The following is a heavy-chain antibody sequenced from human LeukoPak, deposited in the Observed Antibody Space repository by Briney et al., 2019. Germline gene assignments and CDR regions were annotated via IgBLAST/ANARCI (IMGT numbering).Heavy chain of an antibody. CDR1: GYTFTSNY. Sequence: ASVKVSCKAFGYTFTSNYMHWVRQAPGQGLEWMGWMNPNSGNTGYAQKFQGRVTITRNTSISTAYMELSSLRSEDTAVYYCARRKYSAYDLFDYWGQGTLVTVSS. J-gene: IGHJ4*02. V-gene: IGHV1-8*03. D-gene: IGHD5-12*01. CDR3: ARRKYSAYDLFDY. CDR2: MNPNSGNT.